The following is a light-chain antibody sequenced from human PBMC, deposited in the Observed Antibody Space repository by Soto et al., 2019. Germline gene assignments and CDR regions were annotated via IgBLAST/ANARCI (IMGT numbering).Light chain of an antibody. Sequence: QSVLSHPASVCWSPGHSITISCSGTTSDVGGYNLVSWYQQHTAKAPKLLIYEGTQRPSGVSSRFSGSKSGNTASLTISGLQAEEEADYYCCSYASSTYYVFGTGTKVTVL. CDR3: CSYASSTYYV. CDR1: TSDVGGYNL. J-gene: IGLJ1*01. CDR2: EGT. V-gene: IGLV2-23*01.